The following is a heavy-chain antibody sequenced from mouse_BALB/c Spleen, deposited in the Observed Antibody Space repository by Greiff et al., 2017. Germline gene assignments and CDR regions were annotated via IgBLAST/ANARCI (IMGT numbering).Heavy chain of an antibody. CDR1: GFSLTSYG. CDR3: AKDDGYYLFAY. CDR2: IWSGGST. Sequence: VQVVESGPGLVQPSQSLSITCTVSGFSLTSYGVHWVRQSPGKGLEWLGVIWSGGSTDYNAAFISRLSISKDNSKSQVFFKMNSLQANDTAIYYCAKDDGYYLFAYWGQGTLVTVSA. D-gene: IGHD2-3*01. J-gene: IGHJ3*01. V-gene: IGHV2-2*02.